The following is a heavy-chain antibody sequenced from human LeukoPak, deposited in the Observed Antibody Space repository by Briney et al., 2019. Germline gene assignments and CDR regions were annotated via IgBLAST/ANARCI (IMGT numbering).Heavy chain of an antibody. CDR1: GVSISTLDYY. J-gene: IGHJ3*02. CDR3: AIQPRGYRGYGDAFDI. Sequence: KPLETLSLTRTVSGVSISTLDYYWSWIRHPPRKGPGWIGRIYVIGGTTYKTSLTSGVTTSEDTSKNQFSPKLSSVSPAVTAVYNSAIQPRGYRGYGDAFDICGQGTMFTVSS. CDR2: IYVIGGT. V-gene: IGHV4-61*02. D-gene: IGHD5-12*01.